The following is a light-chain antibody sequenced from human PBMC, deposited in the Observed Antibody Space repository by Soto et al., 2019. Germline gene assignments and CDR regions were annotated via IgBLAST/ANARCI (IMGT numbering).Light chain of an antibody. J-gene: IGKJ1*01. CDR2: DAS. CDR1: QSINNR. V-gene: IGKV1-5*01. CDR3: QQFIDGWM. Sequence: IQMTQSPSTLSASIGDRVTITCRASQSINNRLAWYQQVPGKAPNLLIYDASSLESGLPSRFRGSGSETEFTLTISGLQPDDSATYYCQQFIDGWMFGKGTKV.